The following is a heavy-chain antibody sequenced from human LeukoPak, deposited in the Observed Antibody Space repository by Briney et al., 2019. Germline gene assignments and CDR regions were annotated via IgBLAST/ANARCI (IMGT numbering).Heavy chain of an antibody. J-gene: IGHJ3*01. CDR2: IYSGGSST. V-gene: IGHV3-66*01. Sequence: EPGGSLRLSCAASGFTVSSNYLSWIRQAPGKGLEWVSVIYSGGSSTSHADSVKGRFTISRDNSKNTLYLQMNSLRAEDTAVYYCATRRTVTTLYDAFDVWGLGTMVTVSS. CDR3: ATRRTVTTLYDAFDV. D-gene: IGHD4-17*01. CDR1: GFTVSSNY.